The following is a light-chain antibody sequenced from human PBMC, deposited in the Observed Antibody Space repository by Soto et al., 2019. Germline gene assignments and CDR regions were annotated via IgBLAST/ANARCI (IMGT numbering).Light chain of an antibody. CDR1: SSDVGGYNY. J-gene: IGLJ1*01. CDR2: EVS. Sequence: QSVLTQPASVSGSPGQSITISCTGTSSDVGGYNYVSWYQQHPGKAPKLMIYEVSNRPSGVSNRFSGSKSGNTASLTISGLQAEDAADYYCSSYTSRSTLFVFGNGTKVTV. V-gene: IGLV2-14*01. CDR3: SSYTSRSTLFV.